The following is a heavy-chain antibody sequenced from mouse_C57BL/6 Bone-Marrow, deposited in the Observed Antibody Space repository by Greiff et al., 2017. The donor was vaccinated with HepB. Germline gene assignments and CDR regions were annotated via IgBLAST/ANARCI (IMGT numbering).Heavy chain of an antibody. J-gene: IGHJ4*01. V-gene: IGHV14-4*01. CDR1: GFNIKDDY. CDR2: IDPENGDT. Sequence: VQLQQSGAELVRPGASVKLSCTASGFNIKDDYMHWVKQRPEQGLEWIGWIDPENGDTEYASKFQGKATITADTSSNPAYLQLSSLTSEDTAVYYCTTYIVHYYAMDDWGQGTTVTVSS. CDR3: TTYIVHYYAMDD. D-gene: IGHD2-5*01.